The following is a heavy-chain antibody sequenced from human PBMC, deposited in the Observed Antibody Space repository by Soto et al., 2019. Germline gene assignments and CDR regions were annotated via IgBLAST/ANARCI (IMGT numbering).Heavy chain of an antibody. CDR1: GYTFTSYD. CDR2: MNPNSGDT. V-gene: IGHV1-8*01. Sequence: QVQLVQSGAEVKKPGASVKVSCKASGYTFTSYDINWVRQATGQGLEWMGWMNPNSGDTGYAQKFQGRVTMTRNTSISTAYMELSSLRSEDTAVYYGARGLLYGSSWQYYYYYYGMDVWGQGTTVTVSS. CDR3: ARGLLYGSSWQYYYYYYGMDV. J-gene: IGHJ6*02. D-gene: IGHD6-13*01.